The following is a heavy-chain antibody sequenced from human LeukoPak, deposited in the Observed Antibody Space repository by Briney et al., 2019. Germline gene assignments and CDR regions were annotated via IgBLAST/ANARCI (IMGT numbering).Heavy chain of an antibody. J-gene: IGHJ6*03. CDR2: INHSGST. CDR3: ARAGSGYQNYYYYYYMDV. CDR1: GGSFSGYY. V-gene: IGHV4-34*01. Sequence: PSETLSLTCAVYGGSFSGYYWSWIRQPPGKGLEWIGEINHSGSTNYNPSLKSRVTISVDTSKNQFSLKLTSVTAADTAVYYCARAGSGYQNYYYYYYMDVWGKGTTVTVSS. D-gene: IGHD3-3*01.